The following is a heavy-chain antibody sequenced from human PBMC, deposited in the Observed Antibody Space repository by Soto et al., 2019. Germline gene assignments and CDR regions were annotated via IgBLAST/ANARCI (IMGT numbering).Heavy chain of an antibody. J-gene: IGHJ3*01. CDR1: GFTFSSSE. CDR2: IHPSGQPI. V-gene: IGHV3-48*03. CDR3: ARRASR. Sequence: EVQLVESGGGLVQPGGSLRLSCAVSGFTFSSSEMYWVRQAPGQGLEWISYIHPSGQPIFYADSVKGRFTISRDNANNSLFLQMNSLRAKDTAVYYCARRASRWGQGTMVTVSS. D-gene: IGHD1-26*01.